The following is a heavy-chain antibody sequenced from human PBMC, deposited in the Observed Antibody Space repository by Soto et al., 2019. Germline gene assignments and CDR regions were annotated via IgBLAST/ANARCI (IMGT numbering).Heavy chain of an antibody. V-gene: IGHV3-53*01. D-gene: IGHD3-22*01. CDR1: GFTVSSNY. CDR2: LYREGTT. CDR3: ARFLPDSSGYYYDY. J-gene: IGHJ4*02. Sequence: GGSLRLSCAASGFTVSSNYMSWVRQAPGKGPEWVSILYREGTTYYTESVKGRFTISRDDSRNTLDLQMNILRAEDTAVYYCARFLPDSSGYYYDYWGQGTLVTSPQ.